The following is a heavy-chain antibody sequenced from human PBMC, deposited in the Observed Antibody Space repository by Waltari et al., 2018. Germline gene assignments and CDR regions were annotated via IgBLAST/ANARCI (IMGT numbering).Heavy chain of an antibody. CDR2: IYYNGAT. V-gene: IGHV4-59*11. CDR3: ARDRVVPADEPDYYGLDV. J-gene: IGHJ6*02. CDR1: RGSIRSHS. Sequence: QVHLQESGPGQVKPSETLSLTCDVSRGSIRSHSLCWIRRPPGKGLEWIGYIYYNGATNYNHSLMSRVTISVDTAKNQFSLKLSSVTAADTAVYYCARDRVVPADEPDYYGLDVWGQGTTVTVSS. D-gene: IGHD2-2*01.